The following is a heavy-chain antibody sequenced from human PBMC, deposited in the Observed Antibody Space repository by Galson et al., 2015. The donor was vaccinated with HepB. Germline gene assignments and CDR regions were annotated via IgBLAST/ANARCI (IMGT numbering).Heavy chain of an antibody. D-gene: IGHD6-19*01. Sequence: SLRLSCAASGFTFSSYWMHWVRQAPGKGLVWVSRINSDGSRTSYADSVKGRFTISRDNAKNTLYLQMNSLRAEDTAVYYCARGPDPLYSSGYYFDYWGQGTLVTVST. V-gene: IGHV3-74*01. J-gene: IGHJ4*02. CDR2: INSDGSRT. CDR1: GFTFSSYW. CDR3: ARGPDPLYSSGYYFDY.